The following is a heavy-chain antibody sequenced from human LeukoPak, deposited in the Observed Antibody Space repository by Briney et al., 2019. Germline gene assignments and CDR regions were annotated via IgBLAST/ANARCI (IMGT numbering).Heavy chain of an antibody. Sequence: PSETLSLTCTVSGGSISSNHYYWGWIRQPPGTGLEWIGTIYYSGNTYYNPSLKFRVTMSVDTSKNQFSLNLSSVNAADTAVYYCARRGICGWFDPWGQGTLVTVSS. J-gene: IGHJ5*02. D-gene: IGHD6-13*01. V-gene: IGHV4-39*01. CDR1: GGSISSNHYY. CDR3: ARRGICGWFDP. CDR2: IYYSGNT.